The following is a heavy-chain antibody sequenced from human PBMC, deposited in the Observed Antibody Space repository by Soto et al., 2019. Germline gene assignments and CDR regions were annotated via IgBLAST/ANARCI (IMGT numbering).Heavy chain of an antibody. J-gene: IGHJ4*02. D-gene: IGHD6-6*01. Sequence: QVQLVESGGGVVQPGRSLRLSGVASGFTFSDYAMHWVRLAPGKGLEWVAVISHDGNNKYYADSVKGRFTISRDNSKNTHYLQMNSLRAEDTAVYYCARIYSSTWAYDYWGQGTLVTVSS. CDR1: GFTFSDYA. V-gene: IGHV3-30*04. CDR2: ISHDGNNK. CDR3: ARIYSSTWAYDY.